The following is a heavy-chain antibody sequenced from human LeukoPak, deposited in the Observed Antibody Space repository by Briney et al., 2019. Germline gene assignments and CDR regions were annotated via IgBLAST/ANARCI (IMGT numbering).Heavy chain of an antibody. Sequence: GGSLRLSCAAAGFTFRSHWMSWIRQAPGKGLEWVANTNQDRSDKQYVDSVKGRFTISRDNAKNSLYLQMDSLRAEDTGLYYCARDHAVDGLVFDYWGQGALVTVSS. CDR3: ARDHAVDGLVFDY. D-gene: IGHD6-19*01. V-gene: IGHV3-7*01. J-gene: IGHJ4*02. CDR2: TNQDRSDK. CDR1: GFTFRSHW.